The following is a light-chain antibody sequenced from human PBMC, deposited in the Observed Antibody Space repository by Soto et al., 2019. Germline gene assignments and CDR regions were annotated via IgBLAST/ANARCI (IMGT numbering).Light chain of an antibody. Sequence: DIQMTQSPSSLSASVGDRVTITCRASQGINNYLAWYQQRPGIVPKLLIYAASTLQSGVPSRFRGSRSGTDFTLTITSLQPEDVATYYCQNYNSAPRTFGQGTKVDIK. J-gene: IGKJ1*01. CDR1: QGINNY. V-gene: IGKV1-27*01. CDR2: AAS. CDR3: QNYNSAPRT.